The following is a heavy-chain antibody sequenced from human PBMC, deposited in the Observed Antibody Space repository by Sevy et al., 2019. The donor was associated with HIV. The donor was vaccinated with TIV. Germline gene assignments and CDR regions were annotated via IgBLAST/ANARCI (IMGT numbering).Heavy chain of an antibody. CDR2: ISAYSGDT. Sequence: ASVKVSCKTFGYTFKTYGISWVRQAPGQGLEWMGWISAYSGDTNFAQKFQGRVTMTTDTSTSTAYMEPSSLRPDDTDVYVYARDKPPGVLIIPGSLWGGVDYRGQGTVVTVSS. J-gene: IGHJ4*02. CDR3: ARDKPPGVLIIPGSLWGGVDY. CDR1: GYTFKTYG. D-gene: IGHD2-2*01. V-gene: IGHV1-18*01.